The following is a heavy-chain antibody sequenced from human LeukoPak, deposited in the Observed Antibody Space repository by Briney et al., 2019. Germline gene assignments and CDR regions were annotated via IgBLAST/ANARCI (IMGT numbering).Heavy chain of an antibody. V-gene: IGHV2-70*11. CDR1: GFSLSTSGMC. CDR3: ARIEHTSSSFDY. J-gene: IGHJ4*02. CDR2: IDWDDDK. Sequence: SGPALVKPTQTLTLTCTFSGFSLSTSGMCVSWIRQPPGKALEWLARIDWDDDKYYSTSLKTRLTISKDTSKNQVVLTMTNMDPVDTATYYCARIEHTSSSFDYWGQGTLVTVSS. D-gene: IGHD6-13*01.